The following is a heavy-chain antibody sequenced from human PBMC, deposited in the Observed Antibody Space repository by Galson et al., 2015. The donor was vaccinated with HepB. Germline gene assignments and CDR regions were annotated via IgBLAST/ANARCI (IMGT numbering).Heavy chain of an antibody. J-gene: IGHJ4*02. D-gene: IGHD2-15*01. CDR2: IYYSGST. V-gene: IGHV4-61*01. CDR3: ARAQRGVVAASEADY. Sequence: TLSLTCTVSGGSVSSGSYYWSWIRQPPGKGLEWIGYIYYSGSTNYNPSLKSRVTISVDTSKNQFSLKLSSVTAADTAVYYCARAQRGVVAASEADYWGQGTLVTVSS. CDR1: GGSVSSGSYY.